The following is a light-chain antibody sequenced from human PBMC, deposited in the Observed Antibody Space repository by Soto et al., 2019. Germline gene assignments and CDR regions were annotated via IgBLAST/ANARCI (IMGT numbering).Light chain of an antibody. J-gene: IGKJ4*01. Sequence: ECVLTQYPGTLSLSPGGRGTLSCRASQTVRNNYLAWYQQQPGQAPRLLIYDAPGRATGIPDRFSGGRSGTDFTLTSIRLEPEDFAVYYCQQFSSYPLTFGGGTKVDIK. CDR3: QQFSSYPLT. CDR1: QTVRNNY. V-gene: IGKV3-20*01. CDR2: DAP.